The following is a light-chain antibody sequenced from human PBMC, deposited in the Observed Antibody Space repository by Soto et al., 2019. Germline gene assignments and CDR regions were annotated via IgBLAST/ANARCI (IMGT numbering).Light chain of an antibody. V-gene: IGLV1-44*01. J-gene: IGLJ3*02. CDR1: GSNIGSNA. CDR2: LNT. Sequence: QSVLTQPPSTSGTPGQRVTISCSGSGSNIGSNAVTWYQQFPGTAPKLLIYLNTQRPSGVPDRFSGSKSGTSASLAISGLQSEDEADYYYSAWDVSLNGPVFGGGTKVTVL. CDR3: SAWDVSLNGPV.